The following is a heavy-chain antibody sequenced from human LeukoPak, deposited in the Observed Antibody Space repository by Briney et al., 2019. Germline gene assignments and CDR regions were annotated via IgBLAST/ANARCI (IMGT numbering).Heavy chain of an antibody. D-gene: IGHD3-10*01. CDR1: GGSISSGGYY. Sequence: SQTLSLTCTVSGGSISSGGYYWSWIRQHPGKGLEWIGYIYYSGSTYYNPSLKSRVTISVDTSKNQFSLKLSSVTAADTAVYYCARELALYGSGRGGFDYWGQGTLVTVSS. V-gene: IGHV4-31*03. CDR2: IYYSGST. J-gene: IGHJ4*02. CDR3: ARELALYGSGRGGFDY.